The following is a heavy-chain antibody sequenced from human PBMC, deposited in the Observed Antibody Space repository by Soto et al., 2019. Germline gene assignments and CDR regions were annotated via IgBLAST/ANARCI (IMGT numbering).Heavy chain of an antibody. V-gene: IGHV3-23*01. CDR1: GFSFSSYV. CDR3: AKAVTLVRGINPYSYGLDV. D-gene: IGHD3-10*01. CDR2: ISGGGGST. Sequence: PGGSLRLSCAVSGFSFSSYVMAWVRQAPGKGLEWVSVISGGGGSTNYAESVKGRFTISRDNSENTLYLQMNSLRAEDTAVYYCAKAVTLVRGINPYSYGLDVWGQGTTVT. J-gene: IGHJ6*02.